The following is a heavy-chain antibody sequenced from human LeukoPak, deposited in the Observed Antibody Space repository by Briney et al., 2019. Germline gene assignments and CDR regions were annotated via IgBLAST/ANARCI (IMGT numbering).Heavy chain of an antibody. J-gene: IGHJ3*02. CDR1: GDSISTYY. V-gene: IGHV4-59*01. CDR2: IYYSGST. CDR3: AEWLRPNDAFDI. Sequence: SETLPLTCTVSGDSISTYYWSWIRQPPGKGLEWIGYIYYSGSTNYNPSLKSRVTISVDTSKNQFSLKLSSVTAADTAVYYCAEWLRPNDAFDIWGQGTMVTVSS. D-gene: IGHD5-12*01.